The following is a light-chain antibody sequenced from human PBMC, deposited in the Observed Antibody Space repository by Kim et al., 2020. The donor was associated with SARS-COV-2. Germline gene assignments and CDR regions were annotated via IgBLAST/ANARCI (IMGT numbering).Light chain of an antibody. J-gene: IGKJ3*01. V-gene: IGKV1-27*01. CDR3: QKYNSALFT. Sequence: ASVGDRVTITCRASQGISNYLAWYQQKPGKVPKLLIYAASALQSGVPSRFSGSGSGTDFTLTISSLQPEDVATYYCQKYNSALFTFGPGTKVDIK. CDR2: AAS. CDR1: QGISNY.